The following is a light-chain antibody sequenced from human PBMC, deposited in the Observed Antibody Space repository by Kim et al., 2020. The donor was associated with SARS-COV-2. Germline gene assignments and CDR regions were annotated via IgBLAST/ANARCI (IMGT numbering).Light chain of an antibody. J-gene: IGKJ3*01. V-gene: IGKV1-27*01. CDR3: QKYNSALFT. Sequence: ASVGDRVTITCRASQGISNYLAWYQQKPGKVPKLLIYAASALQSGVPSRFSGSGSGTDFTLTISSLQPEDVATYYCQKYNSALFTFGPGTKVDIK. CDR2: AAS. CDR1: QGISNY.